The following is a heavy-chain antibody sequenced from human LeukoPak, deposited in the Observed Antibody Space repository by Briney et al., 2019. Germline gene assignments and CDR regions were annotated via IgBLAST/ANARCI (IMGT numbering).Heavy chain of an antibody. V-gene: IGHV3-53*01. D-gene: IGHD2-2*01. CDR2: FYSGGST. CDR3: ARAYCSSTSCYYWYFDL. CDR1: GFTVSSNY. J-gene: IGHJ2*01. Sequence: GGSLRLSCAASGFTVSSNYMSWVRQAPGKGLEWVSVFYSGGSTYYADSVKGRFTISRDNSKNTLYLQMNSLRAEDTAVYYCARAYCSSTSCYYWYFDLWGRGTLVTVSS.